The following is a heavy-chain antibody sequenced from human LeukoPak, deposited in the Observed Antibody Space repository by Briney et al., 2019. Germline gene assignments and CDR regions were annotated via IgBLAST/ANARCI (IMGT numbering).Heavy chain of an antibody. D-gene: IGHD3-22*01. V-gene: IGHV3-23*01. CDR3: AKDKSGTSTMIVXLAVN. J-gene: IGHJ4*02. CDR1: GFTFSSYA. Sequence: GGSLRLSCAASGFTFSSYAMSWVRQAPGKGLEWVSAISGSGGSTYYADSVKGRFTISRDNSKNTLYLQMDSLRAEDTAVYYCAKDKSGTSTMIVXLAVNWGQGTLVTVSS. CDR2: ISGSGGST.